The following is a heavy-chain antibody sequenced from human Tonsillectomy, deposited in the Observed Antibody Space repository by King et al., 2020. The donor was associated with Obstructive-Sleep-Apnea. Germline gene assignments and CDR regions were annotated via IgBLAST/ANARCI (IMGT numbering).Heavy chain of an antibody. CDR3: ARVLLSAFDI. CDR1: GFTFSSYS. J-gene: IGHJ3*02. Sequence: VQLVESGGGLVKPGGSLRLSCAASGFTFSSYSMNWVRQAQGKGLEWVSSISSSSSYIYDADSVKGRFTISRDNAKNSLYLQMNSLRAEDTAVYYCARVLLSAFDIWGQGTMVTVSS. CDR2: ISSSSSYI. D-gene: IGHD1-26*01. V-gene: IGHV3-21*01.